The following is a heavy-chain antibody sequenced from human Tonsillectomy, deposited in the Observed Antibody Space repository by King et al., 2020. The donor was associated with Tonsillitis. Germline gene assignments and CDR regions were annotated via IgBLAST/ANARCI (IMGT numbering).Heavy chain of an antibody. J-gene: IGHJ4*02. CDR3: ARDLTSLWFVELFRHFDY. V-gene: IGHV1-18*04. Sequence: VQLVQSGAEVKKPGASVKVSCKASGYTFTGYGISWVRQAPGQGLEWMGWISGYNGNRNYAQKFQGRVTMTTDTSTSTGHMELRSLRSDDTAVYYCARDLTSLWFVELFRHFDYWGQGSLVNVSS. D-gene: IGHD3-10*01. CDR2: ISGYNGNR. CDR1: GYTFTGYG.